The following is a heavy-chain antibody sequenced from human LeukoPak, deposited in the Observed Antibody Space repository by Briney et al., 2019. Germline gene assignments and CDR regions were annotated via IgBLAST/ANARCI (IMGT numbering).Heavy chain of an antibody. CDR2: ISSSGSTI. V-gene: IGHV3-48*03. J-gene: IGHJ4*02. CDR3: ARDNYDSSGPYYFDY. CDR1: GFTFSTFE. D-gene: IGHD3-22*01. Sequence: GGSLRLSCAASGFTFSTFEMTWVRQSPGKGLEWVSYISSSGSTIYYADSVKGRFTISRDNARNSLYLQMNSLRAEDTAVYYCARDNYDSSGPYYFDYWGQGTLVTVSS.